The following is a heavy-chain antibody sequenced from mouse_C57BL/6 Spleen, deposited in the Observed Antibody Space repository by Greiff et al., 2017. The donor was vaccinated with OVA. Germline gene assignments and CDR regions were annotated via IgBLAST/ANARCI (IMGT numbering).Heavy chain of an antibody. CDR2: IDPANGNT. CDR3: ARRTTLDY. Sequence: VHVKQSVAELVRPGASVKLSCTASGFNIKNTCMHWVKQRPEQGLEWIGRIDPANGNTKYDPKFQGKATITADTASNTAYLQLSSLTAEDTAIYYCARRTTLDYWGQGTTLTVSS. CDR1: GFNIKNTC. J-gene: IGHJ4*01. V-gene: IGHV14-3*01.